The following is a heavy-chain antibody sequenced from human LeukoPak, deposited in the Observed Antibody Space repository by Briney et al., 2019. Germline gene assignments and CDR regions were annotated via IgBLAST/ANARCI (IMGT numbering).Heavy chain of an antibody. D-gene: IGHD1-26*01. Sequence: GSLRLFRAAPGFTLNRYALDWVRPAPGEGLEWVSSNCSNYWFIYYADSVRGRFTISRDNAKNSLYLQMNSLSAEDTAVYYCARVPSDWTLNYRGGGYPRAYYFDYWGQGTLVTVSS. J-gene: IGHJ4*02. CDR1: GFTLNRYA. V-gene: IGHV3-21*01. CDR3: ARVPSDWTLNYRGGGYPRAYYFDY. CDR2: NCSNYWFI.